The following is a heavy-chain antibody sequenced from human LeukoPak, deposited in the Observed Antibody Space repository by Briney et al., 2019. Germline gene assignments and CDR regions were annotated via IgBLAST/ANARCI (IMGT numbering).Heavy chain of an antibody. Sequence: SGTLSLTCTVSGGSISSSGYYWGWIRQPPGKGLEWIGSIYYSGSTNYNPSLKSRVTISVDTSKNQFSLKLRSVTAADTAVYYCARASSPVDPFDYWGQGTLVTVSS. CDR3: ARASSPVDPFDY. J-gene: IGHJ4*02. D-gene: IGHD3/OR15-3a*01. V-gene: IGHV4-39*07. CDR2: IYYSGST. CDR1: GGSISSSGYY.